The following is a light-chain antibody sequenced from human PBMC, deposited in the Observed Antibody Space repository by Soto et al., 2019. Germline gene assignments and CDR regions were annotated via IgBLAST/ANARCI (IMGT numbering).Light chain of an antibody. V-gene: IGKV3-20*01. CDR3: QHYNSYGT. CDR1: QTVSNNY. Sequence: EIVLTQSPGTLSLSPGDRATLSCRASQTVSNNYLAWCQQKPGQAPRVIMYGASRRATGIPDRFSGGGSGTDFTLTISRLEPDDFATYYCQHYNSYGTFGQGTKVDI. CDR2: GAS. J-gene: IGKJ1*01.